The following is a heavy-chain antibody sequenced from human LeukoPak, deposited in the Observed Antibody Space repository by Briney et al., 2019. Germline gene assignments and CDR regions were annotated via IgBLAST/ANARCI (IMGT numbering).Heavy chain of an antibody. Sequence: SVTVSFKASGGTFSSYAISWVRQAPGQGLEWMGGIIPIFGTANYAQKFQGRVTITADESTSTAYMELSSLRSEDTAVYYCARVYYDYVWGSYRVNWFDPWGQGTLVTVSS. CDR3: ARVYYDYVWGSYRVNWFDP. D-gene: IGHD3-16*02. J-gene: IGHJ5*02. V-gene: IGHV1-69*13. CDR1: GGTFSSYA. CDR2: IIPIFGTA.